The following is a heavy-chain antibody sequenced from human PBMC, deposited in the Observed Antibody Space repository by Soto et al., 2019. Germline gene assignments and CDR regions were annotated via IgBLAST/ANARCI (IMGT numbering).Heavy chain of an antibody. D-gene: IGHD6-13*01. V-gene: IGHV3-20*04. J-gene: IGHJ3*02. CDR3: ARPAAVGPPYHDAFDI. Sequence: LRLSCAASGFTFDDYAMSWVRQAPGKGLEWISGINWNGGSTSFADSVKGRFTISRDNAKNSLYLQMNSLRAEDTALYYCARPAAVGPPYHDAFDIWGQGTMVTVSS. CDR2: INWNGGST. CDR1: GFTFDDYA.